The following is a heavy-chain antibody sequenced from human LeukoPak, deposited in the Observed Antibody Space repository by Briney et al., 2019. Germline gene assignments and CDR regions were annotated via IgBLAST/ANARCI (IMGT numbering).Heavy chain of an antibody. J-gene: IGHJ4*02. V-gene: IGHV3-15*01. CDR1: GFTFSNAW. Sequence: GGSLRLSCAASGFTFSNAWMSWVRQAPGKGLGWVGRIKSKTDGGTTDYAAPVKGRFTISREDSKNTLYVQMNSLKTEDTAVYYCTTGPYDYGSGTYYHWGQGTLVTVSS. CDR3: TTGPYDYGSGTYYH. D-gene: IGHD3-10*01. CDR2: IKSKTDGGTT.